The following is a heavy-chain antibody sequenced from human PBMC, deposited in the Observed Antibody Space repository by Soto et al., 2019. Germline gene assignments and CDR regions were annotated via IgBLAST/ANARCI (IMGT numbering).Heavy chain of an antibody. Sequence: GWSLRLACASSVFTFISYWMHWVRQAPGKGLVWVSRINSDGSSTNYADFVKGRFAISRDNAKNTLYLQMNSLRVEDTAVYYCSRVGGSTWHWGQGTLVTSPQ. CDR1: VFTFISYW. V-gene: IGHV3-74*01. CDR3: SRVGGSTWH. J-gene: IGHJ4*02. CDR2: INSDGSST. D-gene: IGHD1-26*01.